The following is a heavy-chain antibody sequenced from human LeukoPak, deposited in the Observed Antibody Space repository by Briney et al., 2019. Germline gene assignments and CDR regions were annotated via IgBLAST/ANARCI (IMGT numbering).Heavy chain of an antibody. J-gene: IGHJ4*02. Sequence: SQTLSLTCTVSGGSISSDSYFWSWIRQPAGKGLEWIGRIYTSGSTNYNPSLKSRVTISVDKSKNQFSLKLSSVTAADTAVYYCARVPPGYSSGWYLDYWGQGTLVTVSS. CDR1: GGSISSDSYF. D-gene: IGHD6-19*01. CDR3: ARVPPGYSSGWYLDY. V-gene: IGHV4-61*02. CDR2: IYTSGST.